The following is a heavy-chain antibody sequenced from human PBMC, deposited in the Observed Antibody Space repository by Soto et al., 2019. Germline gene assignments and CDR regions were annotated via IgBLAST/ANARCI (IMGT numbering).Heavy chain of an antibody. D-gene: IGHD2-2*01. Sequence: QVQLVQSGAEVKKPGASVKVSCKASGYTFTGYYMHWVRQAPGQGLEWMGWINPNSGGTNYAQKFQGWVPMTRDTSISTAYMELSRLRSDDTAVYYCARGGGGYCSSTSCDRYYFDYWGQGTLVTVSS. V-gene: IGHV1-2*04. J-gene: IGHJ4*02. CDR1: GYTFTGYY. CDR2: INPNSGGT. CDR3: ARGGGGYCSSTSCDRYYFDY.